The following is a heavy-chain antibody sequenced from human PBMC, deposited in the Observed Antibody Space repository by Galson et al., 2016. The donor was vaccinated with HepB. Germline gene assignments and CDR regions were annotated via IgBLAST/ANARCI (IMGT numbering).Heavy chain of an antibody. D-gene: IGHD3-16*02. CDR2: ISGSGGST. V-gene: IGHV3-23*01. Sequence: SLRLSCAASGFTSSSYAMSWVRQAPGKGLEWVAAISGSGGSTYYADSVKGRFAISRDKSKNTLYLQMNSLRAEDTATYYCAKDMGTYRPYYFDCWGQGTLVTVSS. CDR1: GFTSSSYA. J-gene: IGHJ4*02. CDR3: AKDMGTYRPYYFDC.